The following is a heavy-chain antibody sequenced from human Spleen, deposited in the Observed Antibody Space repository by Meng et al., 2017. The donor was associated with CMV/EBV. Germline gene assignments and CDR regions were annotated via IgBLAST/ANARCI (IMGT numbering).Heavy chain of an antibody. J-gene: IGHJ4*02. CDR1: GFTFTNYW. D-gene: IGHD3-22*01. Sequence: GGSLRLSCKGSGFTFTNYWIAWVRQMPGKGLEWIGVIYPGDSDTRYRPSFQGQVTISVDKSTNTAYLQWGKLRASDTAMYYCATVNYYDGTGSYFDNWGQGTLVTVSS. CDR2: IYPGDSDT. V-gene: IGHV5-51*01. CDR3: ATVNYYDGTGSYFDN.